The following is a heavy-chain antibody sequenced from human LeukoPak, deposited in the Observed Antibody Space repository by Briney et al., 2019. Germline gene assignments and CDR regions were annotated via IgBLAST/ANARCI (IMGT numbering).Heavy chain of an antibody. J-gene: IGHJ3*02. CDR2: IYYSGST. CDR1: GGPISSYY. Sequence: SETLSLTCTVSGGPISSYYWSWIRQPPGKGLEWIGYIYYSGSTNYNPSLKSRVTISVDTSKNQFSLKLSSVTAADTAVYYCARDRAEGAFDIWGQGTMVTVSS. D-gene: IGHD6-19*01. V-gene: IGHV4-59*01. CDR3: ARDRAEGAFDI.